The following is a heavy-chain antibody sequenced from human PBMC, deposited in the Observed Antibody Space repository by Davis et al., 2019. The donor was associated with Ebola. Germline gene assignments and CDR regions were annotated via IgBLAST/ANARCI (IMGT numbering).Heavy chain of an antibody. CDR3: ARDPIPTSIVVVVAAPDY. CDR2: INAGNGNT. J-gene: IGHJ4*02. D-gene: IGHD2-15*01. Sequence: ASVKVSCKASGYTFTSYGISWVRQAPGQRLEWMGWINAGNGNTKYSQKFQGRVTITRDTSASTVYMELSSLRSEDTAVYYCARDPIPTSIVVVVAAPDYWGQGTLVTVSS. CDR1: GYTFTSYG. V-gene: IGHV1-3*01.